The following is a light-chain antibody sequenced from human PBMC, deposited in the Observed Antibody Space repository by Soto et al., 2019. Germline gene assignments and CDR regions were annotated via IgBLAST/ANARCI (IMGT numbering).Light chain of an antibody. CDR1: QSVSGN. Sequence: EIVMTQSPGTLSVSAGERATLSCRASQSVSGNLAWLQQKPGQAPRLLIYDASTRATGIPTRFSGSGSGTEFTLTISSLQSEDFAVYYCQQYSYWPITFGPGTKVDIK. V-gene: IGKV3-15*01. J-gene: IGKJ3*01. CDR3: QQYSYWPIT. CDR2: DAS.